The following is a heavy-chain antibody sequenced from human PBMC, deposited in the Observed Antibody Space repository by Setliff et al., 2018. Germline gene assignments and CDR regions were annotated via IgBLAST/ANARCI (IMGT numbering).Heavy chain of an antibody. V-gene: IGHV1-18*01. J-gene: IGHJ3*02. CDR2: ISGYDGSS. CDR3: ARDSPTVVTHIRAFDI. D-gene: IGHD4-17*01. Sequence: ASVKVSCKASGYTFTSYGITWVRQAPGQGLEWIGWISGYDGSSNHVQKLQGRVIMTTDTSTNTAYMELRSLTSDDTAVYYCARDSPTVVTHIRAFDIWGQGTMVTVSS. CDR1: GYTFTSYG.